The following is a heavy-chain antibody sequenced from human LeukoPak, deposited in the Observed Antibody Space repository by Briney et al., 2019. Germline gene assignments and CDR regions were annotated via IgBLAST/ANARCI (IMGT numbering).Heavy chain of an antibody. D-gene: IGHD2-21*01. CDR2: IYPGDSDT. J-gene: IGHJ4*02. V-gene: IGHV5-51*01. CDR1: GSIFTTYW. Sequence: GASLQISCKASGSIFTTYWIGWVRQLPGKGLEWMGIIYPGDSDTRYSPSFQGQVTISADKSISTTYLQWSSLKASDTAMYYCARHGNLWSLDYWGQGTLVTVSS. CDR3: ARHGNLWSLDY.